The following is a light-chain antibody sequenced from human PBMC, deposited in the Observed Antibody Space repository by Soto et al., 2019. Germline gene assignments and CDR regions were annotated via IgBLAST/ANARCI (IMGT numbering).Light chain of an antibody. J-gene: IGKJ5*01. CDR2: DAS. Sequence: IVLPQSPATLSFSPGERATLSFRASQSVSSYLAWYQQKPGQAPRLLIYDASNRATGIPARFSGSGSGTDFTLTISSLEPEDFAVYYCQQRSNWPPCITFGQGTRLEI. CDR1: QSVSSY. CDR3: QQRSNWPPCIT. V-gene: IGKV3-11*01.